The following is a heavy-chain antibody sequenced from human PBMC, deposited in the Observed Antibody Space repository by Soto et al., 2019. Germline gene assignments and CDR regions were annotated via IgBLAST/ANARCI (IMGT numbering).Heavy chain of an antibody. CDR3: TGEVASGY. CDR1: GFTVSTHG. D-gene: IGHD2-8*02. V-gene: IGHV3-30*03. J-gene: IGHJ4*02. CDR2: ISRDGNTK. Sequence: QVQLVESGGGVVQPGRSLRLSCAVSGFTVSTHGMHWVRQAPGKGLEWVVVISRDGNTKYYADSVKGRFTISRDNSRNTLFLEMYSLRGDDMAVYYCTGEVASGYWGQGTLVTVSS.